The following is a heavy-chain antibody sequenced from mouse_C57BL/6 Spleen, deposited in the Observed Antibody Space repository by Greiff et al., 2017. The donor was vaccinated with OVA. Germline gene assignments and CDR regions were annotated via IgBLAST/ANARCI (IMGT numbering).Heavy chain of an antibody. J-gene: IGHJ4*01. Sequence: EVKLMESGPELVKPGASVKMSCKASGYTFTDYNMHWVKQSHGKSLEWIGYINPNNGGTSYNQKFKGKATLTVNKSSSTAYMELRSLTSEDSAVYYCARGIDAMDYWGQGTSVTVSS. CDR3: ARGIDAMDY. CDR2: INPNNGGT. V-gene: IGHV1-22*01. CDR1: GYTFTDYN.